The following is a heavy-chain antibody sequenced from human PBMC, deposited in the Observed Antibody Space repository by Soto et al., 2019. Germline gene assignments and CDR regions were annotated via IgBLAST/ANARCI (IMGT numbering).Heavy chain of an antibody. CDR1: GFTFSSYA. CDR3: AKSPEYYDILTGYQGSAYYFDY. V-gene: IGHV3-23*01. J-gene: IGHJ4*02. CDR2: ISGSGGST. D-gene: IGHD3-9*01. Sequence: AGGSLRLSCAASGFTFSSYAMSWVRQAPGKGLEWVSAISGSGGSTYYADSVKGRFTISRDNSKNTLYLQMNSLRAEDTAVYYCAKSPEYYDILTGYQGSAYYFDYWGQGTLVTVSS.